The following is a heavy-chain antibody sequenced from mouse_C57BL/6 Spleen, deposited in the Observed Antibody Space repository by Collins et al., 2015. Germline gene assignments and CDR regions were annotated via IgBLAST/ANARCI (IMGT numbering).Heavy chain of an antibody. Sequence: EVQLQQSGPELVKPGASVKISCKASGYTFTDYYMNWVKQSHGKSLEWIGDINPNNGGTSYNQKFKGKATLTVDKSSSTAYMELRSLTSEDSAVYYCARLSYWYFDVWGTGTTVTVSS. CDR3: ARLSYWYFDV. CDR1: GYTFTDYY. J-gene: IGHJ1*03. CDR2: INPNNGGT. V-gene: IGHV1-26*01.